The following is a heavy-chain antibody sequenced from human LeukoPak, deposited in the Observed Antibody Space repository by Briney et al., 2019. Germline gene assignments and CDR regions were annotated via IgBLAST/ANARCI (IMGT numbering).Heavy chain of an antibody. D-gene: IGHD3-16*01. Sequence: GGSLRLSCAPSAFTLRGHWISSGRQAPGKGLEWVANRNQGGSDKYYVDSVKGRFTIYRDNANNLLYLQMDSPGSEDTAVYECSSDGSRADDVWGQGTLVTVSS. J-gene: IGHJ4*02. CDR2: RNQGGSDK. V-gene: IGHV3-7*01. CDR1: AFTLRGHW. CDR3: SSDGSRADDV.